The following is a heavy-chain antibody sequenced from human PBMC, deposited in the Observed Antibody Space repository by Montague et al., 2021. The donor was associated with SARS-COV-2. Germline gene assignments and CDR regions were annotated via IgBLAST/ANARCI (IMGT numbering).Heavy chain of an antibody. CDR3: TSGREGNYNVMDV. V-gene: IGHV6-1*01. D-gene: IGHD1-1*01. J-gene: IGHJ6*02. CDR1: GDSVSSNSAT. CDR2: TYYRSKWYN. Sequence: CPISGDSVSSNSATWNWARQSPSRGREWLGRTYYRSKWYNDYAVXVRGRVTINPDTSKNQFSLQLNSVTPEDTAIYYRTSGREGNYNVMDVWGQGTTVTVSS.